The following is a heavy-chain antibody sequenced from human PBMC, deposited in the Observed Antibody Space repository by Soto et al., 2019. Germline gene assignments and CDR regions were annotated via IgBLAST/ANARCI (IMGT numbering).Heavy chain of an antibody. J-gene: IGHJ4*02. CDR1: GLTFSSYW. CDR3: ASIGYCNCCFDY. Sequence: EVQLVESGGGLVQPGGSLRLSCEDSGLTFSSYWVSWVRQAPGKGLEWVASIKHDGSERYYVDSGQGPFTISRDNANNSKYLQMNILRAEDTDVYYSASIGYCNCCFDYWGQGALVTVSS. V-gene: IGHV3-7*01. CDR2: IKHDGSER. D-gene: IGHD6-13*01.